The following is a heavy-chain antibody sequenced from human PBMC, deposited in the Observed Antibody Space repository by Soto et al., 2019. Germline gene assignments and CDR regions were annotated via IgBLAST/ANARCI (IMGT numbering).Heavy chain of an antibody. V-gene: IGHV1-69*08. Sequence: QVQLVQSGAEVKKPGSSVRVSCKASGGTFSTYTISWVRQAPGQGLEWMGRNIPIVDRANYAQKFQGRVTITADKSTSTAYMELSSLRSDDTAVYYCARDLAITVPAPMGYWGQGTLVTVSS. CDR2: NIPIVDRA. J-gene: IGHJ4*02. CDR3: ARDLAITVPAPMGY. D-gene: IGHD2-2*01. CDR1: GGTFSTYT.